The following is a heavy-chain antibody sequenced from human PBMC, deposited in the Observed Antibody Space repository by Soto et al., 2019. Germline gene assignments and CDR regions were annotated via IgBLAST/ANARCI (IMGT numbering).Heavy chain of an antibody. Sequence: EVQLVESGGALVQPGGSLRVSCAASGFTFSNYWMHWVRQAPGKGLVWVSRINSDGSSTNYADSVKGRFTISRDNTKNTLYLQMNSLRAEDTAVYYCPRVETCSSTSCYSVFDSGGQGTLVTVSS. V-gene: IGHV3-74*01. CDR2: INSDGSST. CDR3: PRVETCSSTSCYSVFDS. D-gene: IGHD2-2*01. CDR1: GFTFSNYW. J-gene: IGHJ4*02.